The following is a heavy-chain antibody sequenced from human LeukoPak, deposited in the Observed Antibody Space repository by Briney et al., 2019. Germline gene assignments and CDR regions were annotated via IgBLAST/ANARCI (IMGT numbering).Heavy chain of an antibody. Sequence: GRSLRLSCAASGFTFSSYGMHWVRQAPGKGLDWVAVIWYDGSNKYYADSVKGRFTISRDNSKNTLYLQMNSLRAEDTAVYYRAYGDHLGPFDYWGQGTLATVSS. CDR2: IWYDGSNK. CDR1: GFTFSSYG. D-gene: IGHD4-17*01. CDR3: AYGDHLGPFDY. V-gene: IGHV3-33*01. J-gene: IGHJ4*02.